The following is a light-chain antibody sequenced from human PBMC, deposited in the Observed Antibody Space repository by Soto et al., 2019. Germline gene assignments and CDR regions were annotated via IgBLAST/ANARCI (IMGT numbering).Light chain of an antibody. Sequence: QSVLTRPPSASGSPGQSVTISCTGTRSDIGAFDYVSWYQQHPGKAPKLMIYEVTKRPSGVPDRFSASKSGNTASLTVSGLQPEDEADYYCSSFAGGNNLLFGGGTKLTVL. J-gene: IGLJ3*02. CDR2: EVT. V-gene: IGLV2-8*01. CDR1: RSDIGAFDY. CDR3: SSFAGGNNLL.